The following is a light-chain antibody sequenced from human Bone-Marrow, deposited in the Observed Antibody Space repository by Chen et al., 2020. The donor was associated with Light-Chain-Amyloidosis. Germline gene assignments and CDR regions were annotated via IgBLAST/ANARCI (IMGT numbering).Light chain of an antibody. CDR1: NIGSTS. CDR3: QVWDRSSHRRV. Sequence: SYVLTQPSSVSVAPGQTATIACGGNNIGSTSVHWYQQTPGQAPLLVVYDDSNRPSGIPGGLYGSSSGNEATLTSSRVEGGDGAGYYCQVWDRSSHRRVFRGGTNLTVL. V-gene: IGLV3-21*02. J-gene: IGLJ3*02. CDR2: DDS.